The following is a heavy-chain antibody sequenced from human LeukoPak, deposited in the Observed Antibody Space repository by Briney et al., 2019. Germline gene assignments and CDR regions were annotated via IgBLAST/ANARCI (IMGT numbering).Heavy chain of an antibody. D-gene: IGHD4-17*01. V-gene: IGHV4-39*07. Sequence: SETLPLTCTVSGDSISGTSYYWGWIRQSPGKGLEWLGTIHHSRTTHYNPSLKSRVTISVDTSKNQFSLKLSSVTAADTAVYYCARVVRVHSRYFDLWGRGTLVTVSS. J-gene: IGHJ2*01. CDR1: GDSISGTSYY. CDR3: ARVVRVHSRYFDL. CDR2: IHHSRTT.